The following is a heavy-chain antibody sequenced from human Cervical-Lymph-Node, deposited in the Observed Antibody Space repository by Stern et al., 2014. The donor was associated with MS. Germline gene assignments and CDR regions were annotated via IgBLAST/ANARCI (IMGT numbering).Heavy chain of an antibody. J-gene: IGHJ4*02. CDR3: ARLDPAYYFDY. V-gene: IGHV1-69*01. CDR1: GGTFSSNA. D-gene: IGHD2-2*01. CDR2: IIPLFGTA. Sequence: EQLVESGAEVKKPGSSVKVSCKTSGGTFSSNAINWVRQAPGQGLEWMGVIIPLFGTAIFAQKFQARFTITADESTSTAYMELSSLRSEDTAVYYCARLDPAYYFDYWGQGTLVTVSS.